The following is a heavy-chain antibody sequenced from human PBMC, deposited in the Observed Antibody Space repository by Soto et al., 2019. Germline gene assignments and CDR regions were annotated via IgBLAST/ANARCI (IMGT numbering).Heavy chain of an antibody. J-gene: IGHJ4*02. CDR3: AKETSAYEIDY. Sequence: QVQLAESGGGVVQPGRSLRLSCAASGFIFSGYAMHWVRQAPGKGLEWVAVISYDGNTKYYADSVKGRFTVSRDNSKNTLYVQMNNLSAEDTAMYYCAKETSAYEIDYWGQGTLVNVSS. CDR1: GFIFSGYA. D-gene: IGHD5-12*01. CDR2: ISYDGNTK. V-gene: IGHV3-30-3*01.